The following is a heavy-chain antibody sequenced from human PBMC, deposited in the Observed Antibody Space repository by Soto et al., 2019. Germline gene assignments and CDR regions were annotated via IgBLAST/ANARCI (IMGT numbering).Heavy chain of an antibody. CDR2: IKSKTDGGTT. V-gene: IGHV3-15*07. J-gene: IGHJ1*01. CDR3: TTDGGGQWELRFQH. Sequence: EVQLVESGGGLVKPGGSLRLSCAASGFTFSNACMNWVRQAPGKGMEWVGRIKSKTDGGTTDYAAPVKGRFTISRDDSKNTLYLQMNSLKTEDTAVYYCTTDGGGQWELRFQHWGQGTMVTVSS. CDR1: GFTFSNAC. D-gene: IGHD1-26*01.